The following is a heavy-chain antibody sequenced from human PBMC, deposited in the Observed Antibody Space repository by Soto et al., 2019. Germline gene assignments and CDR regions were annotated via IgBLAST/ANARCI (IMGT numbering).Heavy chain of an antibody. Sequence: EVQLVESGGGLVQPGGSLRLSCADSGFSFSTYWMHWLRQGPEKGLVWVSRINTDGSSTNYADSVKGRFTISRDNAKSTLYLQMNSLRAEDTAVYYCARSQGGYYTDWGQGTVVTVSS. CDR1: GFSFSTYW. D-gene: IGHD2-8*02. J-gene: IGHJ3*01. CDR2: INTDGSST. V-gene: IGHV3-74*01. CDR3: ARSQGGYYTD.